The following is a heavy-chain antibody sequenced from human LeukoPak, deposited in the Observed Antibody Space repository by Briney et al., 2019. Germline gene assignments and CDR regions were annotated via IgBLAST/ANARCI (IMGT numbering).Heavy chain of an antibody. Sequence: GGSLRLSCATSEFTFSAYAMNWVRQAPGKGLEWVGYISPTGSTMFYAGSVKGRFTISRDNADNSLYLQMKSLRVEDTAMYYCVRGGWRIIETGGDSWGQGTLVTVSS. CDR2: ISPTGSTM. CDR3: VRGGWRIIETGGDS. D-gene: IGHD2-15*01. CDR1: EFTFSAYA. J-gene: IGHJ4*02. V-gene: IGHV3-48*04.